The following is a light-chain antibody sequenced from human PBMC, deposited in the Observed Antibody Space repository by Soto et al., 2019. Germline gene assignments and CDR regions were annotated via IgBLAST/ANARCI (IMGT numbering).Light chain of an antibody. V-gene: IGKV3-11*01. CDR1: QSVSSY. CDR2: DAS. CDR3: QHPGTT. Sequence: EIVLTQSAATLSLSPGERATLSCRASQSVSSYLAWYQQKPGQAPRLLIYDASNRATGIPARFSGSGSGTDFTLTISSLEPEDFAVYYCQHPGTTFGPGTKVDIK. J-gene: IGKJ3*01.